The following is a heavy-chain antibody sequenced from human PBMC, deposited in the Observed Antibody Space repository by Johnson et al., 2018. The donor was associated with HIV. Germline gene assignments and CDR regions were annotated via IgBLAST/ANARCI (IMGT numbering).Heavy chain of an antibody. Sequence: QVQLVESGGGVVQPGRSLRLYCAASGFTFSSYAMHWVRQAPGKGLEWVAIISYDGSNKYYADFVKGRFTISREHSKNTVFLQMNSQRAEDTAVYYCASEGALWSDAFDIWGQGTVVTVSS. V-gene: IGHV3-30-3*01. J-gene: IGHJ3*02. CDR2: ISYDGSNK. D-gene: IGHD1-26*01. CDR1: GFTFSSYA. CDR3: ASEGALWSDAFDI.